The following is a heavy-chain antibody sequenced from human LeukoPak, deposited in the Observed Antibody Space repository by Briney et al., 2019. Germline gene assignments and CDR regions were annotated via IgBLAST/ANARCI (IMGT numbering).Heavy chain of an antibody. Sequence: GGSLRLSCAASGFTFSSFAMTWVRQAPGKGLEWVSGFDGNGPNTYYADSVKGRWTISRDNSRNTLYLEMNSLRPEDTAIYHCAKPRTTGLGWAQFDYWGQGSLVTVSS. CDR3: AKPRTTGLGWAQFDY. J-gene: IGHJ4*02. CDR1: GFTFSSFA. D-gene: IGHD2-8*02. CDR2: FDGNGPNT. V-gene: IGHV3-23*01.